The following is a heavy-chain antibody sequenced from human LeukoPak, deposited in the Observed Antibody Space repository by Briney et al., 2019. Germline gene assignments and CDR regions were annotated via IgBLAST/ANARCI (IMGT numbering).Heavy chain of an antibody. CDR3: AKDLPKITIFGALHH. Sequence: GGSLRLSCAASGFTFSDYYMSWIRQAPGKGLEWVSGISASGDRTYYADSVKGRFTISRDNSKNTLFLQMYSLRAEDTAVYYCAKDLPKITIFGALHHWGQGTLVTVSS. CDR1: GFTFSDYY. CDR2: ISASGDRT. D-gene: IGHD3-3*01. J-gene: IGHJ1*01. V-gene: IGHV3-23*01.